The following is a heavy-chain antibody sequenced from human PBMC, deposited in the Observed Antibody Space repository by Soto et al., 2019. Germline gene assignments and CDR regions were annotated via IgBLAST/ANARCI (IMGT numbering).Heavy chain of an antibody. CDR1: GFTFGTYT. D-gene: IGHD2-21*02. Sequence: EVQLVESGGGLVKPGGSLRLSCAASGFTFGTYTMNWVRQVPGKGLEWVSSIGTTSSYIYYADSVRGRFTISRDNAGGSVYRQMSSLRAEDTAVYYCARVMCGDCSSYYYYSMDVWGQGTTVTVSS. CDR2: IGTTSSYI. V-gene: IGHV3-21*01. CDR3: ARVMCGDCSSYYYYSMDV. J-gene: IGHJ6*02.